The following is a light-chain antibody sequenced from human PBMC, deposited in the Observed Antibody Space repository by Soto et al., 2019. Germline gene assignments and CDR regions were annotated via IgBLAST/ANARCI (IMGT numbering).Light chain of an antibody. Sequence: QSALTQPASVSGPPGQSITITCTGTSSDVGSYNLVSWYQQYPGKAPKLMIYEGSKRPSGVSNRFSGSKSGNTASLTISGLQAEDEADYNCCSYAGRSTWVFGGGTKLTVL. CDR3: CSYAGRSTWV. CDR1: SSDVGSYNL. CDR2: EGS. J-gene: IGLJ3*02. V-gene: IGLV2-23*01.